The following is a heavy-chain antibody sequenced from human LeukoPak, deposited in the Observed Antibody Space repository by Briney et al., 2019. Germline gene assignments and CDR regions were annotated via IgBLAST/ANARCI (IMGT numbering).Heavy chain of an antibody. D-gene: IGHD5-18*01. CDR3: ARDGPRAGYICGYGYYFDY. CDR1: GFTVSSNY. Sequence: PGGSLRLSCAASGFTVSSNYMSWVRQAPGEGLEWVSVIYSSGSTYHADSVKGRFTISRDSSTKTLYLQMNSLSAEDTAVYYCARDGPRAGYICGYGYYFDYWGQGTLVTVSS. V-gene: IGHV3-66*01. CDR2: IYSSGST. J-gene: IGHJ4*02.